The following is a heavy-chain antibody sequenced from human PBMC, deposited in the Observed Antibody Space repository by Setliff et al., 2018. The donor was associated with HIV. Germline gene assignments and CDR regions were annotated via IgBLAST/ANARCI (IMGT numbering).Heavy chain of an antibody. CDR3: ARPIRAAAGNDAFHV. D-gene: IGHD6-13*01. CDR1: GGTFSSYA. Sequence: RASVKVSCKASGGTFSSYAISWVRQAPGQGLEWMGGLIPIFGTANYAQKFQGRVTITADESTTTAYLELSSLRSEDSAVYFCARPIRAAAGNDAFHVWGQGTMVTVSS. V-gene: IGHV1-69*13. J-gene: IGHJ3*01. CDR2: LIPIFGTA.